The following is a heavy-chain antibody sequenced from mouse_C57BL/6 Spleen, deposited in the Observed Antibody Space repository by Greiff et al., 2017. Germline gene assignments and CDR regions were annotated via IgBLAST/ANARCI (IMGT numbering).Heavy chain of an antibody. CDR3: ARGGDY. J-gene: IGHJ2*01. V-gene: IGHV1-69*01. Sequence: QVQLQQPGAELVMPGASVKLSCKASGYTFTSYWMHWVKQRPGQGLEWIGEIDPSDSYTNYNQKFKGKSTLTVDTSSSTAYMQLSSLTSEDSAVYYCARGGDYWGRGTALTVSS. CDR1: GYTFTSYW. CDR2: IDPSDSYT.